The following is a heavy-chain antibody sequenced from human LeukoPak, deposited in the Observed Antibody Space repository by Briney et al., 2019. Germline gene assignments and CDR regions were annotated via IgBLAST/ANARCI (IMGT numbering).Heavy chain of an antibody. CDR3: VRGTGY. CDR2: ISSNGDNT. Sequence: GGSLRLSCSVSGFSFSTYVMHWVRQAPGGGLEYVSAISSNGDNTYYADSVKGRFTISRDNSKNTLYLQISSLRADDTAVYYCVRGTGYWGQGTLVTVSS. CDR1: GFSFSTYV. V-gene: IGHV3-64D*06. J-gene: IGHJ4*02.